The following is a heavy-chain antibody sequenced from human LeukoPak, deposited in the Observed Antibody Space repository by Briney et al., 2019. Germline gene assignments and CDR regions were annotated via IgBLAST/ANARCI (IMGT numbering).Heavy chain of an antibody. CDR2: IYYTGST. Sequence: PSETLSLTCTVSGGSISSSGYYWGWIRQPPGKGLEWIGSIYYTGSTYYNPSLKSRVTISVDTSKNQFSLKLSSVTAADTAVYYCASPSVPAAIYYYYMDVWGKGTTVTVSS. CDR1: GGSISSSGYY. V-gene: IGHV4-39*01. CDR3: ASPSVPAAIYYYYMDV. D-gene: IGHD2-2*01. J-gene: IGHJ6*03.